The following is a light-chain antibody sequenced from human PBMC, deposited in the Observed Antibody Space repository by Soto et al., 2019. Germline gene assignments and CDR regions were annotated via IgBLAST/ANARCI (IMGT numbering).Light chain of an antibody. Sequence: ENMLTQSPGTLSLSPGDRATLSCRASQSVSSSFLAWYQQKPGQAPRLLIYGASNRASGIPDRFSGSGSGTDFTLTITRLEPGDLAVYYCQQYGRSPDLFTFGPGTKVEIK. CDR2: GAS. CDR3: QQYGRSPDLFT. V-gene: IGKV3-20*01. CDR1: QSVSSSF. J-gene: IGKJ3*01.